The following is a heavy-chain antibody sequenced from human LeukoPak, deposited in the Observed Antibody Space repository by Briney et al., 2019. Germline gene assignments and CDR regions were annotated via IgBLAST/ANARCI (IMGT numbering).Heavy chain of an antibody. D-gene: IGHD5-24*01. CDR2: IYYSGST. CDR1: GGSISSGGYY. CDR3: ARADNRDGYNLSFDY. V-gene: IGHV4-31*03. Sequence: SQTLSLTCTVSGGSISSGGYYWRWIRQHPGKGLEWIGYIYYSGSTYYNPSLKSRVTISVDTSKNQFSLKLSAVTAADTAVYYCARADNRDGYNLSFDYWGQGTLVTVSS. J-gene: IGHJ4*02.